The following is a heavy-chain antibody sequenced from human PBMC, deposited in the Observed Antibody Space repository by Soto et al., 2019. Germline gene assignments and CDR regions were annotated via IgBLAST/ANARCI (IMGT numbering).Heavy chain of an antibody. D-gene: IGHD7-27*01. Sequence: GGSLRLSCAASGFTVSGNSMSWVRQAPGKGLEWVSVIFSAGNTYYADSVKGRFSISRDNSKNTLNLQMNSLRAEDTALYFCARAPLGTVWGQGALVTVSS. CDR1: GFTVSGNS. CDR3: ARAPLGTV. V-gene: IGHV3-66*01. CDR2: IFSAGNT. J-gene: IGHJ4*02.